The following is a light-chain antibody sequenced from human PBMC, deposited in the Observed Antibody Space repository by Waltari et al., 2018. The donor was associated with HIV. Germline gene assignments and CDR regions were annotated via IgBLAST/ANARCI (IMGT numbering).Light chain of an antibody. CDR2: KKY. J-gene: IGLJ2*01. CDR3: AAWDDSLNGVV. Sequence: QSVLTQSPSASGTPGQRVIISCSGSSSNIGGRNYVNWYQLLPGTAPKLLNYKKYQRPSAVPDRFSGSKSGASASLAISGLRSEDEADYYCAAWDDSLNGVVFGGGTKLTVL. CDR1: SSNIGGRNY. V-gene: IGLV1-47*01.